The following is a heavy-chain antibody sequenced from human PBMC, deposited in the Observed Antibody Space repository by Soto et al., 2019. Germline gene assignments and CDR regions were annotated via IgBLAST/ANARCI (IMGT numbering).Heavy chain of an antibody. D-gene: IGHD3-22*01. Sequence: SVKVSCKASGGTFSSYAISWLRQAPGQGLEWMGGIIPIFGTANYAQKFQGRVTITADKSTSTAYMELSSLRSEDTAVYYCARAPHLTGDDSSGYRRDNWFDPWGQGTLVTVSS. CDR3: ARAPHLTGDDSSGYRRDNWFDP. V-gene: IGHV1-69*06. CDR2: IIPIFGTA. J-gene: IGHJ5*02. CDR1: GGTFSSYA.